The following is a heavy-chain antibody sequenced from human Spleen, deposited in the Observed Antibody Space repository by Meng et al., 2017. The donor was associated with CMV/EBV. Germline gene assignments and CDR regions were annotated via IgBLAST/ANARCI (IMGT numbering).Heavy chain of an antibody. V-gene: IGHV4-61*08. D-gene: IGHD1-26*01. CDR1: GVSVSSGGHY. CDR2: IYNVEGNPEST. CDR3: ARATTVSSGSYPNWFDP. J-gene: IGHJ5*02. Sequence: GSLRLSCSVSGVSVSSGGHYWSWIRQSPGKGPEWIAFIYNVEGNPESTNYNPSLKSRVTVSVDTSRNQFSLKLSSVTAADTAVYYCARATTVSSGSYPNWFDPWGQGTLVTVSS.